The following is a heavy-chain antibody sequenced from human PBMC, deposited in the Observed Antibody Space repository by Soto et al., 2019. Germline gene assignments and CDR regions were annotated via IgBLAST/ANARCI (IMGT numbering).Heavy chain of an antibody. D-gene: IGHD4-17*01. CDR3: ARVNADSSSHYDGLDA. CDR2: FFSDVER. V-gene: IGHV2-26*03. CDR1: GFSLTTGRMG. Sequence: SGPTLVNPTETLTPTCNIYGFSLTTGRMGVSWIRQAPGKALEWLANFFSDVERSYSPSLQRRLTLSSESSGTQVIRSMTDMGPVAAGTYFCARVNADSSSHYDGLDAWGQGTTVTVSS. J-gene: IGHJ6*02.